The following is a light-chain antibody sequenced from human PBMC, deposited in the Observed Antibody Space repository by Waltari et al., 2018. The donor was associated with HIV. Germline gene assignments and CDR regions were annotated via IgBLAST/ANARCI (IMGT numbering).Light chain of an antibody. J-gene: IGKJ1*01. V-gene: IGKV2-28*01. Sequence: DIVMTQSPLSLPVTPGEPASISCRSSQSLLHSNGYNYLDWYLQKPGQSPQLLSYLGSTRASGVPDRFSGSGSGTDFTLKISRVEAEDVGVYYCMQALQTGWTFGQGTKVEIK. CDR2: LGS. CDR3: MQALQTGWT. CDR1: QSLLHSNGYNY.